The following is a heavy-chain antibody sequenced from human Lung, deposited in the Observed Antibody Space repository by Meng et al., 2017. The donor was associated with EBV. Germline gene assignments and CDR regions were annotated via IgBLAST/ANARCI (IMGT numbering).Heavy chain of an antibody. V-gene: IGHV1-18*01. CDR2: INGYNGNT. D-gene: IGHD3-10*01. J-gene: IGHJ4*02. CDR1: GYTFTSYG. Sequence: QVQLVPSGAEVKKPGASVKVACKTSGYTFTSYGVTWVRQAPGQGLEWMGWINGYNGNTHYAQKFQGRVTMTTDTSTSTAFMELRSLRSDDTAVYYCARGTPGRSYSDYWGQGTLVTVSS. CDR3: ARGTPGRSYSDY.